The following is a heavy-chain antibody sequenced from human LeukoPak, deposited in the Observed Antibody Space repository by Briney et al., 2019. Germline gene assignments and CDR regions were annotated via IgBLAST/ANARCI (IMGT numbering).Heavy chain of an antibody. V-gene: IGHV4-59*01. CDR2: IYFSGST. D-gene: IGHD3-10*01. Sequence: PSETLSLTCTVSGGSISSYYWSWIRQPPGKGLEWIGYIYFSGSTTYNPSLRNRVTISVDTSKNQFSLKLSSVTAADTAMYYCARGSGGHPKVESFQHWGQGTLVTVSS. CDR3: ARGSGGHPKVESFQH. CDR1: GGSISSYY. J-gene: IGHJ1*01.